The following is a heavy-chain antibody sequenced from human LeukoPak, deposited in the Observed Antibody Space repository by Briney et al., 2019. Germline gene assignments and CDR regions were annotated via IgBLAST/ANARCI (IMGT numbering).Heavy chain of an antibody. CDR3: AKVDYDFRSGYYFH. J-gene: IGHJ4*02. V-gene: IGHV3-23*01. D-gene: IGHD3-3*01. CDR2: ISNIGGST. Sequence: GASLRLSCADSGLTLSSFDMSWVRQAPGKGLEWVSSISNIGGSTYYADSVKGRFTISRDNSKNMVYPQMNSLRVEDTAVYYCAKVDYDFRSGYYFHWGQGTLVSVSS. CDR1: GLTLSSFD.